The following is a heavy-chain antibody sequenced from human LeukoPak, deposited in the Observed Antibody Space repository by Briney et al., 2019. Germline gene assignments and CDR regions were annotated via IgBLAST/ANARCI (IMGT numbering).Heavy chain of an antibody. D-gene: IGHD3-10*01. V-gene: IGHV4-34*01. J-gene: IGHJ4*02. CDR1: GGSFSGYY. Sequence: SETLSLTCAVYGGSFSGYYWSWIRQPPGKGLEWIGEINHSGSTNYNPSLKSRVTISVDTSKNQFSLKLSSVTAADTAVYYCARVSYRFGPKRGFDYWGQGTLVTVSS. CDR3: ARVSYRFGPKRGFDY. CDR2: INHSGST.